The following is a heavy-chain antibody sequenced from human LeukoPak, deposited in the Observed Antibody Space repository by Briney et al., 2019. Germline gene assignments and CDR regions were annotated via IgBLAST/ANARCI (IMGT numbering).Heavy chain of an antibody. D-gene: IGHD3-3*01. V-gene: IGHV3-7*01. CDR3: ATDRGWRTSGYYLYYFEY. J-gene: IGHJ4*02. CDR1: GFTVRSNY. Sequence: PGGSLRLSCAASGFTVRSNYMSWVRQAPGKGLEWVASIKHDGSEKYYVDSVRGRFTISRDNTMNSLYLQMSSLRAEDTAVYYCATDRGWRTSGYYLYYFEYWGQGTLVTYSS. CDR2: IKHDGSEK.